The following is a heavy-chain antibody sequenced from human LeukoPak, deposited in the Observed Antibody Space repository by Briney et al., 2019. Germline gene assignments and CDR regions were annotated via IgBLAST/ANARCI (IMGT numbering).Heavy chain of an antibody. V-gene: IGHV3-11*04. CDR1: GFTFSDYY. CDR2: ISSSGSTI. J-gene: IGHJ4*02. CDR3: AREVGGRYYDSSGYPNPFDY. Sequence: GGSLRLSCAASGFTFSDYYMSWIRQAPGKGLEWVSYISSSGSTIYYADSVKGRFTISRDNAKNSLYLQMNSLRAEDTAVYYCAREVGGRYYDSSGYPNPFDYWGQGTLVTVSS. D-gene: IGHD3-22*01.